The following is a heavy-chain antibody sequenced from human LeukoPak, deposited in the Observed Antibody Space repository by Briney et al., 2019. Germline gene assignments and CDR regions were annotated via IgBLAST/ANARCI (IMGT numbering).Heavy chain of an antibody. J-gene: IGHJ5*02. V-gene: IGHV4-30-4*01. CDR2: IYHSGST. D-gene: IGHD2-2*01. Sequence: SETLSLTCTVSGGSINSGDYYWSWLRQPPGKGLEWIGYIYHSGSTYYNPSLKSRVSISVDTSKNQFSLKLSSLTAADTAVYYCARDSAQPKRIYQLSSGGWFDPWGQGSLVTVSS. CDR1: GGSINSGDYY. CDR3: ARDSAQPKRIYQLSSGGWFDP.